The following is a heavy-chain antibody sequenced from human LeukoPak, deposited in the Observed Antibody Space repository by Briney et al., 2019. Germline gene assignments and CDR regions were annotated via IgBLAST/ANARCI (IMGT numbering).Heavy chain of an antibody. CDR1: GGSISSYY. D-gene: IGHD3-10*01. J-gene: IGHJ3*01. CDR2: LYNSGNT. V-gene: IGHV4-4*08. Sequence: ASETLSLTCTVSGGSISSYYWNWIRQPPVKGLEWIGYLYNSGNTNYNPSLKSRVTISVDTPKNQFSLKLSSVTAADTASYYCAREERYRGGLDVWGRGTMVTVSS. CDR3: AREERYRGGLDV.